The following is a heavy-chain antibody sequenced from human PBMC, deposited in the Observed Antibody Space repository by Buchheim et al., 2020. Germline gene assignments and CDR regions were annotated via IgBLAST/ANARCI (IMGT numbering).Heavy chain of an antibody. CDR1: GFTFSSYG. V-gene: IGHV3-33*01. D-gene: IGHD3-22*01. CDR3: ARGDYDSSGYYRVDAFDI. CDR2: IWYDGSNK. J-gene: IGHJ3*02. Sequence: QVQLVESGGGVVQPGRSLRLSCAASGFTFSSYGMHWVRQAPGKGLEWVAVIWYDGSNKYYADSVKGRFTISRDNSKKTLYLQMNSLRAEDTAVYYCARGDYDSSGYYRVDAFDIWGQGT.